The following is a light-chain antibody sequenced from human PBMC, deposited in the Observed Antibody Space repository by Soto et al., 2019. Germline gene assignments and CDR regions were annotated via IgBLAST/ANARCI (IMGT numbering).Light chain of an antibody. CDR2: GAS. CDR1: QRVSSGY. V-gene: IGKV3-20*01. CDR3: QQYGYSPLT. Sequence: EIVLTQSPGTLSLSAGESATLSCRASQRVSSGYLAWYQQKPGQAPRLLIYGASSRATGIPDRFIGSGSGTDFTLTSSRLEPEDFALYYCQQYGYSPLTFGGGTKVEIK. J-gene: IGKJ4*01.